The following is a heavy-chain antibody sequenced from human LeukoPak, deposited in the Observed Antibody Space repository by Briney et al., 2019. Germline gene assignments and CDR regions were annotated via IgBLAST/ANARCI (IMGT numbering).Heavy chain of an antibody. D-gene: IGHD3-22*01. CDR2: ISSSYTI. V-gene: IGHV3-48*03. Sequence: GGSLRLSCAASGFTFSSYEMNWVRQGPGKGLEWVSYISSSYTIYYADSVRGRFTISRDNAKKSLYLQMHSLRAEDTAVYYCARDSHKFDSSGYYPDAFDIWGQGTMVTVSS. CDR1: GFTFSSYE. CDR3: ARDSHKFDSSGYYPDAFDI. J-gene: IGHJ3*02.